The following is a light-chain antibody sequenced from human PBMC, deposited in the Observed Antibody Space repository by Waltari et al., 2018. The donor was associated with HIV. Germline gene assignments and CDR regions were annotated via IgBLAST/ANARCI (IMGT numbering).Light chain of an antibody. Sequence: QSVLTQPPSASVTPGQRVTISSSGLSSNVGGNCVSWYHHVPRTAPKLLMYGDDQRPSGVPARFSGSKSGTSASLAISGLQSEDEADYYCAAWDDSLSGWVFGGGTKVTVL. CDR1: SSNVGGNC. CDR2: GDD. V-gene: IGLV1-44*01. CDR3: AAWDDSLSGWV. J-gene: IGLJ3*02.